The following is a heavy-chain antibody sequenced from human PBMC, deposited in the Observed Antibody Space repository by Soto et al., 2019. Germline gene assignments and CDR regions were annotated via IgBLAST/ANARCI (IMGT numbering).Heavy chain of an antibody. CDR2: ISGGGGST. J-gene: IGHJ4*02. Sequence: GGSLRLSCAASGFTFSSYAMSWVRQAPGKGLEWVSAISGGGGSTYYADSVKGRFTISRDNSKNTLYLQMNSLRAEDTAVYYCAKDRGMIVVVIGIIFDYWGQGTLVTVSS. D-gene: IGHD3-22*01. CDR3: AKDRGMIVVVIGIIFDY. V-gene: IGHV3-23*01. CDR1: GFTFSSYA.